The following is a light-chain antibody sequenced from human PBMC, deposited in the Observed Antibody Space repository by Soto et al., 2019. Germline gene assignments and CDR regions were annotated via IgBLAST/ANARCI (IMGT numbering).Light chain of an antibody. CDR3: CSYTSSFTVV. CDR1: SSDVGGYDY. CDR2: NVR. V-gene: IGLV2-14*01. Sequence: QSALTQPASVSGSPGQSITISCTGTSSDVGGYDYVSWYQQYPGKAPKLMIYNVRNRPSGVSNRFSGSKAGNTASLTISGLQAVDEAAYYCCSYTSSFTVVFGGGTNLTVL. J-gene: IGLJ2*01.